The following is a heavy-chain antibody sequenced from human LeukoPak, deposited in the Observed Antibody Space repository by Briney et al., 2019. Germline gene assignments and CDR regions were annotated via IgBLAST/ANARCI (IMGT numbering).Heavy chain of an antibody. J-gene: IGHJ4*02. CDR3: ARPITGAGTDLGY. V-gene: IGHV5-51*01. Sequence: GESLKISCKASGYTFTSFFIGWVRQMPGQGLEWMGIIYTGDSDTRYSPSFQGQVTISVDKSISTAYLQWRSLKASDTAIYYCARPITGAGTDLGYWGQGTLVTVPS. CDR2: IYTGDSDT. CDR1: GYTFTSFF. D-gene: IGHD6-13*01.